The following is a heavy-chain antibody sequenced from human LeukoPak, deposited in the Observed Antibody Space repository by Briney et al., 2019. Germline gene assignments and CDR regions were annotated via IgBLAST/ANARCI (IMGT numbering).Heavy chain of an antibody. CDR3: ATHSGTNYYYFDY. D-gene: IGHD1-26*01. V-gene: IGHV5-51*01. CDR2: IYPGDSDT. Sequence: GESLKISCKGSGYSFTNYWIDWVRQMPGKGLEWMGIIYPGDSDTRYSPSFQGQVTISADKSISTAYLQWSSLKASDTAMYYCATHSGTNYYYFDYWGQGTLVTVSS. J-gene: IGHJ4*02. CDR1: GYSFTNYW.